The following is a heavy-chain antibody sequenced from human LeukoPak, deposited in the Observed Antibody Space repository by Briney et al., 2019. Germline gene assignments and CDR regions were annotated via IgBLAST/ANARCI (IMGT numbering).Heavy chain of an antibody. J-gene: IGHJ4*02. D-gene: IGHD6-13*01. CDR3: AKAAAAPGFDF. CDR2: VSGSGDRM. Sequence: GGSLRLSCAASGFASSSYALNWVRQAPGKGLEWVATVSGSGDRMYHADSVKGRFTISRDNSKNTIYLQMNSLRAEDTALYYCAKAAAAPGFDFWGQGTLVTVSS. CDR1: GFASSSYA. V-gene: IGHV3-23*01.